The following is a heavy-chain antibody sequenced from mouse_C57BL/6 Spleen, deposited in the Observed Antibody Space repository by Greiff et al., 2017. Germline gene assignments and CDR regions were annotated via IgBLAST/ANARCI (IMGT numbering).Heavy chain of an antibody. CDR3: ARWAYYGSRIWYFDV. CDR1: GYTFTSYW. V-gene: IGHV1-61*01. Sequence: QVQLQQPGAELVRPGSSVKLSCKASGYTFTSYWMDWVKQRPGQGLEWIGNIYPSDSETHSNQKFKDKATLTVDKSSSTAYMQLSSLTSEDAAVYYCARWAYYGSRIWYFDVWGTGTTVTVSS. D-gene: IGHD1-1*01. CDR2: IYPSDSET. J-gene: IGHJ1*03.